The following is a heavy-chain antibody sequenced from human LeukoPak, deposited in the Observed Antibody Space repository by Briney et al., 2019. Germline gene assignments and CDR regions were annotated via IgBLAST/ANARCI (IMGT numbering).Heavy chain of an antibody. J-gene: IGHJ4*02. Sequence: SETLSLTCAVYGGSFSGYYWSWIRQPPGKGPEWIGEINHSGSTNYNPSLKSRVTISVDTSKNQFSLKLSSVTAADTAVYYCARSEIAVGSFDYWGQGTLVTVSS. CDR1: GGSFSGYY. CDR3: ARSEIAVGSFDY. D-gene: IGHD6-19*01. CDR2: INHSGST. V-gene: IGHV4-34*01.